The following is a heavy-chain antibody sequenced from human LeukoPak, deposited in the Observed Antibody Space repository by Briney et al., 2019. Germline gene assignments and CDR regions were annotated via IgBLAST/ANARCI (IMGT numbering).Heavy chain of an antibody. D-gene: IGHD2-2*01. Sequence: GGSLRLSCAASGFTFSSYGMHWVRQAPGRGLEWVAYIYYDGIDKNYADTVKGRFTISRDNSKNTLYLQMNSLRDEDTAVYYCTKEGGDTVVLPEAHAFDIWGQGTMVTVSS. CDR2: IYYDGIDK. J-gene: IGHJ3*02. CDR1: GFTFSSYG. V-gene: IGHV3-30*02. CDR3: TKEGGDTVVLPEAHAFDI.